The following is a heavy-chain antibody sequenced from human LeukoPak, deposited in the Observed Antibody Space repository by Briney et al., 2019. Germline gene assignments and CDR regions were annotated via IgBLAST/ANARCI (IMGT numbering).Heavy chain of an antibody. Sequence: PGGSLRLSCAASGFTFSSYEMNWVRQARGKGLEWVSYISSSGSTIYYADSVKGRFTISRDNAKNSLYLQMNSLRAEDTAVYYCASARLGEFDYWGQGTLVTVSS. CDR2: ISSSGSTI. J-gene: IGHJ4*02. CDR1: GFTFSSYE. CDR3: ASARLGEFDY. V-gene: IGHV3-48*03. D-gene: IGHD3-16*01.